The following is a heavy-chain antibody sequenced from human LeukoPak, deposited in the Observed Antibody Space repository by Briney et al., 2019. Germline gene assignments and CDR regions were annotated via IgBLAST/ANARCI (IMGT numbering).Heavy chain of an antibody. Sequence: PSETLSLTCAVYGGSFSGYYWSWIRQPPGKGLEWIGYIYYSGSTNYNPSLKSRVTISVDTSKNQFSLKLSSVTAADTAVYYCARSNTRWLIFDYWGQGTLVTVSS. CDR3: ARSNTRWLIFDY. J-gene: IGHJ4*02. CDR2: IYYSGST. D-gene: IGHD5-24*01. V-gene: IGHV4-59*01. CDR1: GGSFSGYY.